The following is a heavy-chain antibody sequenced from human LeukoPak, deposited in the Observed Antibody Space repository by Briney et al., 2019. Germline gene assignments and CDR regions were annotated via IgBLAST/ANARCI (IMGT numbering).Heavy chain of an antibody. CDR2: VSGSGGST. J-gene: IGHJ4*02. Sequence: PGGSLRLSCAASGFXFSSYAISWVRQAPGKGLEWVSAVSGSGGSTYYADSVRGRFTISRDNSKNTLYLQMHSLRAEDTAVYYCAKAPSGYPDYWGQGTLVTVSS. CDR3: AKAPSGYPDY. D-gene: IGHD3-3*01. V-gene: IGHV3-23*01. CDR1: GFXFSSYA.